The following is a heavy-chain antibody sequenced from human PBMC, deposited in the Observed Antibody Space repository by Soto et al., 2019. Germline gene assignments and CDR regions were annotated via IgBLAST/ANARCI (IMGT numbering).Heavy chain of an antibody. Sequence: PGGSLRLSCAASGFTFSSYAIHWVRRAPGKGLEGVAVISNDGNNKYYADSVKGRFTISRDNSKNTLYLQMNSLRAEDTAVYHCAKESKEXLWIGEWDWVFYYGMDVWGLGTTVTVSS. V-gene: IGHV3-30*18. CDR2: ISNDGNNK. CDR3: AKESKEXLWIGEWDWVFYYGMDV. D-gene: IGHD3-10*01. J-gene: IGHJ6*02. CDR1: GFTFSSYA.